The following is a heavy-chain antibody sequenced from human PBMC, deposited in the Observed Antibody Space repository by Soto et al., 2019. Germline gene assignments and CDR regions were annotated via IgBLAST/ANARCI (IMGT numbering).Heavy chain of an antibody. Sequence: QITLKESGPTLVKPTQTLTLTCTLSGFSLSTSGVGVGWIRQPPGKALEWLALIYWDDDKRYSPFLKSRRTITKDTSNNQVVLTLTNMDPVDTAAYYCALKGDGYRGFNYWGQGTLVTVSS. CDR2: IYWDDDK. V-gene: IGHV2-5*02. CDR1: GFSLSTSGVG. CDR3: ALKGDGYRGFNY. J-gene: IGHJ4*02. D-gene: IGHD5-12*01.